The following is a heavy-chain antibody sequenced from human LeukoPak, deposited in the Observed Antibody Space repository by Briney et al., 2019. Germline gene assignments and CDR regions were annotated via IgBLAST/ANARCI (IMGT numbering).Heavy chain of an antibody. Sequence: QSGGSLRLSCAASGFTFSSYCMNWVRQAPGKGLEWVSYISSSSSTIYYADSVKGRFTISRDNAKHSLYLQMNSLRDEDTAVYYCARAYYYDSSGYYLQFSAPHSAFDIWGQGTMVTVSS. CDR3: ARAYYYDSSGYYLQFSAPHSAFDI. CDR1: GFTFSSYC. J-gene: IGHJ3*02. V-gene: IGHV3-48*02. D-gene: IGHD3-22*01. CDR2: ISSSSSTI.